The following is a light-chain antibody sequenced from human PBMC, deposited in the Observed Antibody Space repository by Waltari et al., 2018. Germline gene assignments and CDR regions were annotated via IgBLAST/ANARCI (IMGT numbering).Light chain of an antibody. CDR2: DKN. V-gene: IGLV3-19*01. Sequence: SSELTQDPAVSVAMGQTVRITCQGDSLRSYYASWYHQRPVQAPILVIYDKNNRPSGVPDRFSGSSSHNTGSLTITGAQAEDEASYYCHSRDASGVAGSFGGGTKLTVL. CDR3: HSRDASGVAGS. CDR1: SLRSYY. J-gene: IGLJ2*01.